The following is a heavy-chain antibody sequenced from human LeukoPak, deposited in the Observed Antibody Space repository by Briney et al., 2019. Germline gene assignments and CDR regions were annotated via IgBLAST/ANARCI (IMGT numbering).Heavy chain of an antibody. CDR3: ARGYGDYSNYGGDY. CDR2: IRYDGSDK. J-gene: IGHJ4*02. CDR1: GFIFSSYG. D-gene: IGHD4-11*01. V-gene: IGHV3-30*02. Sequence: GGSLRLSCEASGFIFSSYGMHWVRQAPGKGLEWVAFIRYDGSDKYYADSVKGRFTISRDNAKNSLYLQMNSLRAEDTAVYYCARGYGDYSNYGGDYWGQGTLVTVSS.